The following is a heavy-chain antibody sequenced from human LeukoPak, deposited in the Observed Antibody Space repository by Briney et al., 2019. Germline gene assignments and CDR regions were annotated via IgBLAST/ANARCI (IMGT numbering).Heavy chain of an antibody. CDR1: GGSFSSYY. D-gene: IGHD3-22*01. CDR2: IYYSGST. J-gene: IGHJ5*02. Sequence: PSETLSLTCTVSGGSFSSYYWSWIRQPPGKGLEWVGYIYYSGSTNYNPSLKSRVTISVDTSKNQFSLKLSSVTAADTAVYYCARTITYYYDSSGYNWFDPWGQGTLVTVSS. CDR3: ARTITYYYDSSGYNWFDP. V-gene: IGHV4-59*01.